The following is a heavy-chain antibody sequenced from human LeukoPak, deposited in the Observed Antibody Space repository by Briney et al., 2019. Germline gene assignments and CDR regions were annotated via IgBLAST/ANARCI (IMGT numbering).Heavy chain of an antibody. J-gene: IGHJ4*02. Sequence: GGSLRLSCAASGFTFSKYWMLWVRQAPGKGLESVSRINTDGTVTTYVDSVKGRFTVSRDNADNTMFLQMNSVRDEDTAVYYCATKQWLAPPPDSWGQGTPVTVSS. CDR2: INTDGTVT. CDR3: ATKQWLAPPPDS. V-gene: IGHV3-74*01. CDR1: GFTFSKYW. D-gene: IGHD6-19*01.